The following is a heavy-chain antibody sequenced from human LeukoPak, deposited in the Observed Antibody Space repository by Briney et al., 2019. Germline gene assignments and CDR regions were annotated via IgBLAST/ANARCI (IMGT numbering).Heavy chain of an antibody. Sequence: ASVKVSCKASGYTFTSYAMHWVRQAPGQGLEWMGWITPSGGTNYPQKFQGRVAITRDTSISTAYMDLSRLTSDDTAVYYCARDRYGDGFAHFDYWGQGALVTVSS. V-gene: IGHV1-2*02. CDR1: GYTFTSYA. CDR3: ARDRYGDGFAHFDY. D-gene: IGHD5-24*01. J-gene: IGHJ4*02. CDR2: ITPSGGT.